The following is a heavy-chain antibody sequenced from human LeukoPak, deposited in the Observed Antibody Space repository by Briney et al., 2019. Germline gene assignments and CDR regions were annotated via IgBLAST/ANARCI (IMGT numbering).Heavy chain of an antibody. D-gene: IGHD6-19*01. Sequence: SETLSLTCAVYGGSFSGYYWSWIRQPPGKGLEWIGEINHSGSTNYNPSLKSRVTISVDTSKNQFSLQLSSVTAADTAVYYCARGFSRQWLVQGWFDHWGQGTLVTVSS. V-gene: IGHV4-34*01. CDR3: ARGFSRQWLVQGWFDH. J-gene: IGHJ5*02. CDR2: INHSGST. CDR1: GGSFSGYY.